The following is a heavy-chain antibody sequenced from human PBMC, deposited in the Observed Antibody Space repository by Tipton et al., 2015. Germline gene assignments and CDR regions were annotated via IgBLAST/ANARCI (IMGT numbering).Heavy chain of an antibody. CDR1: GGSISCSSYY. D-gene: IGHD1-26*01. V-gene: IGHV4-39*01. Sequence: TLSLTCTVSGGSISCSSYYWGWIRQPPGKGLEWIGTIYYSGSTYYNPSLKSRVTISVDTSKNQFSLKLSSVTAADTAVYYCARHSGSYRTYYYYYGMDVWGQGTTVTVS. CDR3: ARHSGSYRTYYYYYGMDV. CDR2: IYYSGST. J-gene: IGHJ6*02.